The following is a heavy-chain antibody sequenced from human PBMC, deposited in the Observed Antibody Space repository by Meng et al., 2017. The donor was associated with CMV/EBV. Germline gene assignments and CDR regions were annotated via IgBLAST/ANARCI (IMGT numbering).Heavy chain of an antibody. CDR2: VYYSGST. CDR3: ARVGRTSCYDY. Sequence: QVQPRGAGPGLVTPSQTLSLTCTVSGGSISSGDYYWSWIRQPPGKGLEWIGYVYYSGSTYYNPSLKSRVTISVDTSKNQFSLKLSSVTAADTAVYYCARVGRTSCYDYWGQGTLVTVSS. J-gene: IGHJ4*02. D-gene: IGHD2-2*01. V-gene: IGHV4-30-4*08. CDR1: GGSISSGDYY.